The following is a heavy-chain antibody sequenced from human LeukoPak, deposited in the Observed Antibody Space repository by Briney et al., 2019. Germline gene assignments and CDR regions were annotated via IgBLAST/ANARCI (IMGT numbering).Heavy chain of an antibody. Sequence: QPGGSLRLSCAASGFTFDDYAMHWVRQGPGKGLEWVSGISWNSGSIVYADSVKGRFTISRDNAKNSLYLQMNSLRAEDTALYYCAKGVRITMVRGAFDIWGQGTMVTVSS. CDR1: GFTFDDYA. CDR3: AKGVRITMVRGAFDI. D-gene: IGHD3-10*01. J-gene: IGHJ3*02. CDR2: ISWNSGSI. V-gene: IGHV3-9*01.